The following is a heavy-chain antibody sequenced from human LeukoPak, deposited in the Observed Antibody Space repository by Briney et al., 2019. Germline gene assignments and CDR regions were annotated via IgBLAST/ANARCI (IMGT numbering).Heavy chain of an antibody. V-gene: IGHV3-33*01. CDR3: ARTVGATAFDY. CDR1: GFTFSSYG. D-gene: IGHD1-26*01. CDR2: IWYDGSNK. Sequence: GGSLRLSCAASGFTFSSYGMHWVRQAPGKGLEWVAVIWYDGSNKYNADSVKGRFTISRDNSKNTLYLQMNSLRAEDTAVYYCARTVGATAFDYWGQGTLVTVSS. J-gene: IGHJ4*02.